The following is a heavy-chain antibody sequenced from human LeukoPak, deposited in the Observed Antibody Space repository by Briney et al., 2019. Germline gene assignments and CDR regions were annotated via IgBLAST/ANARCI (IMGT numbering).Heavy chain of an antibody. J-gene: IGHJ4*02. CDR3: AKDRSTCSGGSCYSAHFDY. D-gene: IGHD2-15*01. CDR2: ITGDAVST. CDR1: GFTFDDYA. Sequence: PGGSLRLSCAASGFTFDDYAMHWVRQTPGRGLEWVSLITGDAVSTYYADSVKGRFTISRDNNKNSLFLQMNGLRTEDTALYYCAKDRSTCSGGSCYSAHFDYWGQGTLVTVSS. V-gene: IGHV3-43*02.